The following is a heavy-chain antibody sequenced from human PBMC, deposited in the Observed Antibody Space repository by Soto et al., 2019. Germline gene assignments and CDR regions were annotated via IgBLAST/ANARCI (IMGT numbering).Heavy chain of an antibody. CDR1: GSSISSDKW. CDR2: IHHGGNS. Sequence: QVQLQESGPGLVKPSGTLSLTCAVSGSSISSDKWWRLGRPPPGKGLELSGEIHHGGNSNYHPSLKSRLIISVETTKKQFSLQLSSVTDAETAADYCARGERQQQRDYWGQGTLVTVSS. V-gene: IGHV4-4*02. D-gene: IGHD6-13*01. J-gene: IGHJ4*02. CDR3: ARGERQQQRDY.